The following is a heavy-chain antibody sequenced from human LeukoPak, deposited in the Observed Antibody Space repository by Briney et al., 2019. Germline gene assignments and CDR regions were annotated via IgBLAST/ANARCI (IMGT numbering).Heavy chain of an antibody. CDR3: ARERQKYSSSWYSRYFDL. Sequence: SETLSLTCTVSGGSISSSSYYWGWIRQPPGKGLEWIGSIYYSGSTYYNPSLKSRVTISVDTSKNQFSLKLSSVTAADTAVYYCARERQKYSSSWYSRYFDLWGRGTLVTVSS. CDR2: IYYSGST. CDR1: GGSISSSSYY. V-gene: IGHV4-39*07. J-gene: IGHJ2*01. D-gene: IGHD6-13*01.